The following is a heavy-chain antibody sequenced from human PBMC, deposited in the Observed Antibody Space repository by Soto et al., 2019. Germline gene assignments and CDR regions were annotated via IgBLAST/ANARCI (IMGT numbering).Heavy chain of an antibody. J-gene: IGHJ3*02. CDR3: ARGGNHPERHDAFDI. D-gene: IGHD1-1*01. V-gene: IGHV1-8*02. CDR1: GYTFTSYD. CDR2: MNPNSGNT. Sequence: SSVKVSCKASGYTFTSYDINWVRQATGQGLEWMGWMNPNSGNTGYAQKFQGRVTMTRNTSISTAYMELSSLRSEDTAVYYCARGGNHPERHDAFDIWGQGTMVTVSS.